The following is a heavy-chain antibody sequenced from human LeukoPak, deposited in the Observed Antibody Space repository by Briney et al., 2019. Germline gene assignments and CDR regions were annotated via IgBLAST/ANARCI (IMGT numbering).Heavy chain of an antibody. CDR2: INPNGGGT. V-gene: IGHV1-2*02. CDR3: ARVIAAASTRLDY. Sequence: ASVTVSRQASRYTFTDYYMHWVRQAPAQGLEWMGWINPNGGGTNVAQNYQGRVTMTRDTSISTAYMELSRRRSDDTAMYYCARVIAAASTRLDYWGQGTLVTVSS. D-gene: IGHD6-13*01. CDR1: RYTFTDYY. J-gene: IGHJ4*02.